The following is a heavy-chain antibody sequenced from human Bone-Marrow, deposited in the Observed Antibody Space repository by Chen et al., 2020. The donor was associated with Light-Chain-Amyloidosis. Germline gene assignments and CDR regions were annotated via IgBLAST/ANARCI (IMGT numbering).Heavy chain of an antibody. CDR1: GFTVSSHS. CDR3: ARGGGHSYGYLDQ. Sequence: EVQLVESGGGVIQPGGSLRLSCVASGFTVSSHSVRWVRQAPGKGLEWLSVIFSGGNTHYADSVKRRFTISRDNSKSTLYLDMTNLRGEDTAVYYCARGGGHSYGYLDQWGQGTWVTVSP. V-gene: IGHV3-53*02. J-gene: IGHJ4*02. D-gene: IGHD5-18*01. CDR2: IFSGGNT.